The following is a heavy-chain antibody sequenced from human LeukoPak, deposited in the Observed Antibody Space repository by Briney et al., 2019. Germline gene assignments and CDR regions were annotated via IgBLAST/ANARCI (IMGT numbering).Heavy chain of an antibody. V-gene: IGHV1-18*01. CDR1: GYTFTSYG. CDR2: ISAYNGNT. Sequence: GASVKVSCKASGYTFTSYGISWVRQAPGQGLEWMGWISAYNGNTNYAQKFQGRVTMTRNTSISTAYMELSSLRSEDTAVYYCARGLTYSSSWYGYYYYGMDVWGQGTTVTVSS. D-gene: IGHD6-13*01. CDR3: ARGLTYSSSWYGYYYYGMDV. J-gene: IGHJ6*02.